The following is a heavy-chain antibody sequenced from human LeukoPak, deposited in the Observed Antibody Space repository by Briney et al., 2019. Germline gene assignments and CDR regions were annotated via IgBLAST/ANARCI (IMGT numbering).Heavy chain of an antibody. CDR3: AKDRGSSWYGTSDY. D-gene: IGHD6-13*01. Sequence: GGSLRLSCAASGFIFSRYAMSWVRQTPGKGLEWVSRISESGGSTYYADSVKGRFTISRDNSKNTLYLQMNSLRAKDTAVYYCAKDRGSSWYGTSDYWGQGTLVTASS. CDR2: ISESGGST. CDR1: GFIFSRYA. V-gene: IGHV3-23*01. J-gene: IGHJ4*02.